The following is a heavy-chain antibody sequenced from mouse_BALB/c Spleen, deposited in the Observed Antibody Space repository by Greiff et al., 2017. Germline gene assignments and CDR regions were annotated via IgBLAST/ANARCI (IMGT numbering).Heavy chain of an antibody. V-gene: IGHV5-9-4*01. CDR3: ARDRDAMDY. CDR2: ISSGGSYT. CDR1: GFTFSSYA. Sequence: DVQLVESGGGLVKPGGSLKLSCAASGFTFSSYAMSWVRQSPEKRLEWVAEISSGGSYTYYPDTVTGRFTISRDNAKNTLYLEMSSLRSEDTAMYYCARDRDAMDYWGQGTSVTVSS. J-gene: IGHJ4*01.